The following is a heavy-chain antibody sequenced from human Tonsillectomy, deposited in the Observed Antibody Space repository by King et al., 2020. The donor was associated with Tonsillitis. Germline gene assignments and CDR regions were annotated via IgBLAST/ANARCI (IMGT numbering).Heavy chain of an antibody. Sequence: ITLKESGPTLVKPTQTLTLTCTFSGFSLSTSGVGVGWIRQPPGKALEWLALIYWNDDKRYSPSLKSRLTITKDTSKNQVVLTMTNMDPVDTATYYCAHRRDDYSNYDYYFDYWGQGTLVTVSS. CDR3: AHRRDDYSNYDYYFDY. D-gene: IGHD4-11*01. CDR1: GFSLSTSGVG. V-gene: IGHV2-5*01. CDR2: IYWNDDK. J-gene: IGHJ4*02.